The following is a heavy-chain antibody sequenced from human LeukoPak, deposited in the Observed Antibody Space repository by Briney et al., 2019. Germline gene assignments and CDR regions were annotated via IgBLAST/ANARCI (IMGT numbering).Heavy chain of an antibody. CDR2: ISGGGHDT. CDR1: GFTFSSYA. Sequence: GGSLRLSCGASGFTFSSYAMSWVRQPPGKGLEWVSAISGGGHDTFYADSVKGRFTISRDNSKNTLYLQMNSLRAEDTAVYDCAKDGDGRAFHYWGQGTLVTVSS. CDR3: AKDGDGRAFHY. D-gene: IGHD5-24*01. V-gene: IGHV3-23*01. J-gene: IGHJ4*02.